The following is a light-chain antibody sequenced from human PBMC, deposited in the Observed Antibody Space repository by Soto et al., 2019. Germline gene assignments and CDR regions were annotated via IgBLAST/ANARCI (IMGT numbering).Light chain of an antibody. V-gene: IGLV2-8*01. J-gene: IGLJ1*01. CDR3: SSYAGSNNFV. Sequence: QSVLTQPPSASGFPGQSVTISCTGTSSDVGYYDYVSWYQHHPGKAPKLVIYEVTKRPSGVPDRVSDSKSGNTASLTVSGLRAEDEADYYCSSYAGSNNFVFGSGTKVTVL. CDR1: SSDVGYYDY. CDR2: EVT.